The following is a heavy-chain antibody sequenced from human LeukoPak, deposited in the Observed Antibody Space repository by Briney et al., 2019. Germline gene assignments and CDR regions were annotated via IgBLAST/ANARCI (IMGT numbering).Heavy chain of an antibody. D-gene: IGHD3-3*01. Sequence: ASVKVSCKASGYTFTSYGISWVRQAPGQGLEWMGWISAYNGNTNYAQKLQGRVTMTTDTSTSTAYMELRSLRSDDTAVYYCARDGGCDFWSGYYIRGYMDVWGKGTTVTVSS. CDR2: ISAYNGNT. V-gene: IGHV1-18*01. J-gene: IGHJ6*03. CDR3: ARDGGCDFWSGYYIRGYMDV. CDR1: GYTFTSYG.